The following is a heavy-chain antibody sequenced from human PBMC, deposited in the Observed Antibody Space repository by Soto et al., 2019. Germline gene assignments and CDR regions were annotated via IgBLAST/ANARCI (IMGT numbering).Heavy chain of an antibody. J-gene: IGHJ4*02. CDR3: ARSEYSSQYDY. CDR2: ISYDGSNK. V-gene: IGHV3-30-3*01. D-gene: IGHD6-6*01. CDR1: GFTFSSYA. Sequence: GGSLRLSCADSGFTFSSYAMHWVRQAPGKGLEWVAVISYDGSNKYYADSVKGRFTISRDNSKNTLYLQMNSLRAEDTAVYYCARSEYSSQYDYWGQGTLVTVSS.